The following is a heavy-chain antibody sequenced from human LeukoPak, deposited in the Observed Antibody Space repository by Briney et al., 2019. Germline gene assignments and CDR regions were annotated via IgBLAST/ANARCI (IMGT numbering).Heavy chain of an antibody. J-gene: IGHJ3*02. CDR1: GGSISSYY. Sequence: SETLSLTCTVSGGSISSYYWSWLRQPPGKGREWIGYIYYSGSTNYNPSLKSRVTISVDTSKNQFSLKLSSVTAADTAVYYCARDRGSGWYETAFDIWGQGTMVTVSS. CDR3: ARDRGSGWYETAFDI. V-gene: IGHV4-59*01. CDR2: IYYSGST. D-gene: IGHD6-19*01.